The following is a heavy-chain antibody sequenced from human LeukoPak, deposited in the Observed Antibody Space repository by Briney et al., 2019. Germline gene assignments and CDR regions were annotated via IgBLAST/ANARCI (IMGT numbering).Heavy chain of an antibody. CDR1: GGSFSGYY. J-gene: IGHJ4*02. CDR3: ASLLYCSSTSCYDY. D-gene: IGHD2-2*01. Sequence: SETLSLTCAVYGGSFSGYYWSWIRQPPGKGLEWIGEINHSGSTNYNLSLKSRVTISVDTSKNQFSLKLSSVTAADTAVYYCASLLYCSSTSCYDYWGQGTLVTVSS. CDR2: INHSGST. V-gene: IGHV4-34*01.